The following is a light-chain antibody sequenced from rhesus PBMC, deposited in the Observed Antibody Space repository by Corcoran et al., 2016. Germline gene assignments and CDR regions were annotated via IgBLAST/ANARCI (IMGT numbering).Light chain of an antibody. Sequence: EIVMTQSPATLSLSPGETATLSCRASETIGTYLAWYHQKPGQAPKLLVHGAYFRATGIPDRFIGSWSKTEFTLTISSLEPEDVGSYHCQQYNDLLWTFGQGTKVEIK. V-gene: IGKV3-40*03. CDR1: ETIGTY. J-gene: IGKJ1*01. CDR3: QQYNDLLWT. CDR2: GAY.